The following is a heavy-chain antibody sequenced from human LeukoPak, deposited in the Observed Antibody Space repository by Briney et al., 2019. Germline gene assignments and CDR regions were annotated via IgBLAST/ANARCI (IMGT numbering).Heavy chain of an antibody. J-gene: IGHJ6*03. V-gene: IGHV3-7*03. CDR1: GFTFSSYW. Sequence: GGSLRLSCAASGFTFSSYWMSWVRQAPGKGLEGVANIKQDGREKYYVDSVKGRFTISRDNSKNSLYLQMNSLRTEDTALYYSVVSGYGIRDYYYYYYMDVWGKGTTVTVSS. CDR3: VVSGYGIRDYYYYYYMDV. D-gene: IGHD5-12*01. CDR2: IKQDGREK.